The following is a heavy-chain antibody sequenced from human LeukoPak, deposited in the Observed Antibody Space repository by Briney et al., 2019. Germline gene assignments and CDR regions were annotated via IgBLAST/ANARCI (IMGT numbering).Heavy chain of an antibody. CDR3: ARETRYRGGPNWFDP. Sequence: GRSLRLSCAVSGFTFSSYAMHWVRQAPGKGLEWVAVISYDGSNKYYADSVKGRFTISRDNSKNTLYLQMNSLRAEDTAVYYCARETRYRGGPNWFDPWGQGTLVTVSS. CDR1: GFTFSSYA. V-gene: IGHV3-30-3*01. D-gene: IGHD1-14*01. J-gene: IGHJ5*02. CDR2: ISYDGSNK.